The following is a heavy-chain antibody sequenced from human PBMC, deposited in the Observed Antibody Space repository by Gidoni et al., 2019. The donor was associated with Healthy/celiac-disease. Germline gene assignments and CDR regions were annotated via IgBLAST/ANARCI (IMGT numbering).Heavy chain of an antibody. V-gene: IGHV1-46*01. CDR3: ARDSRTRSPYDSSGDDAFDI. D-gene: IGHD3-22*01. J-gene: IGHJ3*02. Sequence: QVQLVQSGAEVKKPGASVKVSCKASGYTFTSYYMPWVRQATGQGLEWMGIINPSGGSTSYAQKFQGRVTMTRDTSTSTVYMELSSLRSEDTAVYYCARDSRTRSPYDSSGDDAFDIWGQGTMVTVSS. CDR1: GYTFTSYY. CDR2: INPSGGST.